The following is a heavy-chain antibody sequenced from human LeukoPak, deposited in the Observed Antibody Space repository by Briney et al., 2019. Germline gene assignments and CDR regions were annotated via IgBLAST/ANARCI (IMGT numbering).Heavy chain of an antibody. CDR2: ISYDGGDK. D-gene: IGHD6-19*01. V-gene: IGHV3-30-3*01. Sequence: PGRSLRLSCSASGFSFSNYAMHWVRQAPGEGLEWLAVISYDGGDKNYADSVKGRFNISRDNSKDTLYLQMNSLRVEDTAVYYCARDFVSSGWFPPGFDYYGMDVWGQGTTVTVSS. CDR1: GFSFSNYA. CDR3: ARDFVSSGWFPPGFDYYGMDV. J-gene: IGHJ6*02.